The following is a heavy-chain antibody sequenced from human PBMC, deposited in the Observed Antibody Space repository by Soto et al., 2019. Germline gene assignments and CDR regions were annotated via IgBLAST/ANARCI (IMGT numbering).Heavy chain of an antibody. CDR2: ISYDGSNK. J-gene: IGHJ6*02. CDR3: ARDPALERPRDYYYYGMDV. D-gene: IGHD3-3*01. CDR1: GFTFSSYA. Sequence: HPGGSLRLSCAASGFTFSSYAMHWVRQAPGKGLEWVAVISYDGSNKYYADSVKGRFTISRDNSKNTLYLQMNSLRAEDTAVYYCARDPALERPRDYYYYGMDVWGQGTTVTVSS. V-gene: IGHV3-30-3*01.